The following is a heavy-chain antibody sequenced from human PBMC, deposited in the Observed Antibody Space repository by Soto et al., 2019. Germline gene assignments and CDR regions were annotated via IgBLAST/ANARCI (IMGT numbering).Heavy chain of an antibody. CDR1: GFIFGDYA. D-gene: IGHD2-15*01. V-gene: IGHV3-49*03. J-gene: IGHJ4*02. CDR3: ARDLYGGNVRSDF. Sequence: PGGSLRLSCTVSGFIFGDYALSWFRQAPGEGLEWIGFIRSKAYGATPEYAASVKDRFTISRDDSKSVAYLQMNSLKTEDSAMYYCARDLYGGNVRSDFWGQGTLVTVSS. CDR2: IRSKAYGATP.